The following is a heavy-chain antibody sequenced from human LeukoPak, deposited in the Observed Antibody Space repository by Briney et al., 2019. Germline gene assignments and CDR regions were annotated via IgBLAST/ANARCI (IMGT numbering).Heavy chain of an antibody. J-gene: IGHJ4*02. CDR2: ISGRSSHM. Sequence: KPGGSLRLSCTASGFTFSDYDMNWVRLAPGKGPEWVSSISGRSSHMYYTDSAKGRFTISRDNAKNSLYLQMNSLRAEDTAVYYCARAFPPLRTSAAGDFWGQGTLVTVSS. CDR1: GFTFSDYD. D-gene: IGHD6-25*01. V-gene: IGHV3-21*06. CDR3: ARAFPPLRTSAAGDF.